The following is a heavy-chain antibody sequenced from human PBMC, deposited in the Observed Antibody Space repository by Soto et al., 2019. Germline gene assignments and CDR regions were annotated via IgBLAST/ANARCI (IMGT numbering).Heavy chain of an antibody. V-gene: IGHV3-30-3*01. CDR3: AREQNIVVVPAAILLGDAFDI. CDR2: ISYDGSNK. D-gene: IGHD2-2*01. CDR1: GFTFSSYA. J-gene: IGHJ3*02. Sequence: GGSLRLSCAASGFTFSSYAMHWVRQAPGKGLEWVAVISYDGSNKYYADSVKGRFTISRDNSKNTLYLQMNSLRAEDTAVYYCAREQNIVVVPAAILLGDAFDIWGQGTMVTVSS.